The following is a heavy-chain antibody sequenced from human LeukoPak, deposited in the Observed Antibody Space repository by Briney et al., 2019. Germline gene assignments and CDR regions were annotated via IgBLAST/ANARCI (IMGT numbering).Heavy chain of an antibody. CDR3: ARDKYYYYYDSSGYYLGY. V-gene: IGHV4-38-2*02. CDR1: GYSISSGYY. D-gene: IGHD3-22*01. Sequence: SETLSLTCTVSGYSISSGYYWGWIRQPPGKGLEWIGSIYHSGSTYYNPSLKSRVTISVDTSKNQFSLKLSSVTVADTAVYYCARDKYYYYYDSSGYYLGYWGQGTLVTVSS. CDR2: IYHSGST. J-gene: IGHJ4*02.